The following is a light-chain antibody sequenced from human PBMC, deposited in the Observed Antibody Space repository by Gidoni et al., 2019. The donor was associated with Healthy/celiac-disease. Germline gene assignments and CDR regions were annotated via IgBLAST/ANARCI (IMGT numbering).Light chain of an antibody. CDR1: ESVSNY. J-gene: IGKJ1*01. CDR2: GAF. Sequence: EIVLTQSPGTRSLSPGERATLSCRASESVSNYLAWYQHKAGQAPRLLIHGAFSRANGIADRFSGSGSGTEFTLTISRLEPEDFAVYHCQQYGTSPATFGQGTKVEIK. V-gene: IGKV3-20*01. CDR3: QQYGTSPAT.